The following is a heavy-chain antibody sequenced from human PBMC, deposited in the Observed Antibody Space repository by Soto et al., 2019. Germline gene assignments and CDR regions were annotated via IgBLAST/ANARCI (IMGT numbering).Heavy chain of an antibody. J-gene: IGHJ4*02. CDR2: ISGSGGST. V-gene: IGHV3-23*01. D-gene: IGHD6-13*01. CDR3: AKGSGIAAAGLYFDY. Sequence: EVQLLESGGGLVQPGGSLRLSCAASGFTFSSYAMSWVRQAPGKGLEWVSAISGSGGSTYYADSMKSRFTISRDNSKNTLYLQMNSLRAEDTAVYYCAKGSGIAAAGLYFDYWGQGTLVTVSS. CDR1: GFTFSSYA.